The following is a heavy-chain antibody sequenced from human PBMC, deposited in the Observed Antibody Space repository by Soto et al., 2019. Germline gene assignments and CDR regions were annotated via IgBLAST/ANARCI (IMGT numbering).Heavy chain of an antibody. V-gene: IGHV1-24*01. D-gene: IGHD1-1*01. J-gene: IGHJ4*02. CDR2: FDPEDGKT. Sequence: QVHLIQSGAEVKKPGASVKVSCXVSGYTLTELSMHWVRQAPGKGLEWMGGFDPEDGKTTSAQKFQGRVTVTEDTSTDTAYMELSXLRSXXXXXXXXXXXGTRWLQSPFDYWGQGTLVTVSS. CDR1: GYTLTELS. CDR3: XXXGTRWLQSPFDY.